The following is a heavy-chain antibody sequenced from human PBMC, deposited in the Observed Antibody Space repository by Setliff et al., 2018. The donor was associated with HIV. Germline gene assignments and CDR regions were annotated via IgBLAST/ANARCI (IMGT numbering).Heavy chain of an antibody. J-gene: IGHJ4*02. CDR3: ARLSTTSRDFDS. Sequence: SETLSLTCTVSGDSISSNNYYWAWIRQPPGKGLEWIGTVCYSGGTYYNPSLMGRVTISIDTSKNQFSLKLSSVTAADTAVYYCARLSTTSRDFDSWGQGTLVTVSS. V-gene: IGHV4-39*01. D-gene: IGHD2-2*01. CDR1: GDSISSNNYY. CDR2: VCYSGGT.